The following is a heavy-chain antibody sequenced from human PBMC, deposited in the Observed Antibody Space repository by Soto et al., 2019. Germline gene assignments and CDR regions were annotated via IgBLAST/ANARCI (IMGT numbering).Heavy chain of an antibody. J-gene: IGHJ4*02. D-gene: IGHD3-16*01. V-gene: IGHV3-30*19. CDR2: TSYDGNNK. CDR3: ARWGTTGGFDL. CDR1: GFRFKSFV. Sequence: ESGGGVVQPGTSLRLSCAASGFRFKSFVMHWVRQAPGKGLEWVAFTSYDGNNKDYGDSVKGRFTVSRDNSQNTLHLQMDSLRPEDTALYYCARWGTTGGFDLWGQGTLVSVSS.